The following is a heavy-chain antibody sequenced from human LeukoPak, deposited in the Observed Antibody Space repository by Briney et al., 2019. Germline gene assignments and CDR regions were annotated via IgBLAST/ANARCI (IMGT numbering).Heavy chain of an antibody. CDR2: INHSGST. V-gene: IGHV4-34*01. D-gene: IGHD3-10*01. J-gene: IGHJ4*02. CDR1: GGSFSGYY. CDR3: ARSRRRITMVRGVIPYFDY. Sequence: SETMSLTCAVYGGSFSGYYWSWIRQPPGKGLEWIGEINHSGSTNYNPSLKSRVTISVDTSKNQFSLKLSSVTAADTAVYYCARSRRRITMVRGVIPYFDYWGRGTLVTVSS.